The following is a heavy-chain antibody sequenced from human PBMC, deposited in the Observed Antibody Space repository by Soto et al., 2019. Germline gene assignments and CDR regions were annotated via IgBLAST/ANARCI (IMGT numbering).Heavy chain of an antibody. J-gene: IGHJ3*02. CDR3: VKEGRDWASRGSFDI. D-gene: IGHD3-9*01. V-gene: IGHV3-23*01. Sequence: PGGSLRLSCVASEVTFASYDMDWVRQAPGKGLEWVSLITSGGGGANYADSVKGRFTISRDNSKNTLYLQMNSLRAEDTAIYNCVKEGRDWASRGSFDIWGRGTMVTVSS. CDR2: ITSGGGGA. CDR1: EVTFASYD.